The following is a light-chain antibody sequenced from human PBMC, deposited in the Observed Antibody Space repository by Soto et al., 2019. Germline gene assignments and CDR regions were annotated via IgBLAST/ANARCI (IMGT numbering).Light chain of an antibody. CDR2: DAS. CDR3: QQCDNLTIT. Sequence: IQMTQSPSSLSASVGDRVTITCRASLSISSYLNWYQQKQGKAPKLLIYDASNLETGVPSRFSESESGTDGTFTISRLKKEDSPTYYCQQCDNLTITFGQGTRLENK. CDR1: LSISSY. V-gene: IGKV1-33*01. J-gene: IGKJ5*01.